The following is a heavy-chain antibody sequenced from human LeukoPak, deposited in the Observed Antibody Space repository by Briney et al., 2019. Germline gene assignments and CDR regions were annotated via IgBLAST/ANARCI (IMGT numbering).Heavy chain of an antibody. CDR2: ISGSGGST. CDR1: GFTFSSYA. CDR3: AKDLMYYDILTGVTVGYFDY. V-gene: IGHV3-23*01. D-gene: IGHD3-9*01. J-gene: IGHJ4*02. Sequence: PGGFLRLSCAASGFTFSSYAMSWVRQAPGKGLEWVSAISGSGGSTYYADSVKGRFTISRDNSKNTLYLQMNSLRAEDTAVYYCAKDLMYYDILTGVTVGYFDYWGQGTLVTVSS.